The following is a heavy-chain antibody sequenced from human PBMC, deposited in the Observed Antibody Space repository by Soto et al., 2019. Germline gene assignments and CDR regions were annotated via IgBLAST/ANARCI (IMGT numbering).Heavy chain of an antibody. CDR2: TYYRSKWHN. V-gene: IGHV6-1*01. Sequence: SQTLSLTCAISGDSASSHSSAWNWIRQSPSRGLEWLGRTYYRSKWHNDYALSVKSRITINPDTSKNQFSLQLNSVTPEDTAVYYCARNLRPDFDYWGQGTLVTVSS. CDR1: GDSASSHSSA. J-gene: IGHJ4*02. CDR3: ARNLRPDFDY.